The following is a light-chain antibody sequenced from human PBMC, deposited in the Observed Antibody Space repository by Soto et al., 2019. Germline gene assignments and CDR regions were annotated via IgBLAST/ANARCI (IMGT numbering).Light chain of an antibody. CDR3: GTWDSSLSSVV. V-gene: IGLV1-51*02. Sequence: VLTQPPSVSAAPGQRVTISCSGSSFNIGNNYVSWYQQLPGTAPKLLIYENNKRPSGIPDRFSGSKSGTSATLGITGLQTGDEADYYCGTWDSSLSSVVFGGGTKVTVL. J-gene: IGLJ2*01. CDR1: SFNIGNNY. CDR2: ENN.